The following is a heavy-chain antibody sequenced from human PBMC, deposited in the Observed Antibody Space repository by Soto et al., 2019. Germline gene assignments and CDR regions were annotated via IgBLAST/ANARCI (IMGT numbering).Heavy chain of an antibody. V-gene: IGHV4-59*01. J-gene: IGHJ5*02. CDR3: ARVKANDFWSGYYWFDP. CDR2: IYYSGST. D-gene: IGHD3-3*01. Sequence: QVQLQESGPGLVKPSETLSLTCTVSGGSISSYYWSWFRQPPGKGLEWIGYIYYSGSTNYNPSLKSRVTISVDTSKNQFSLKLSSVTAADTAVYYCARVKANDFWSGYYWFDPWGQGTLVTVSS. CDR1: GGSISSYY.